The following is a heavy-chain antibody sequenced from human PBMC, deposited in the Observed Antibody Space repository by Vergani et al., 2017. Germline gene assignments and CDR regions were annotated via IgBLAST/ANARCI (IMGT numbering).Heavy chain of an antibody. CDR1: GFTFSSYA. V-gene: IGHV3-30-3*01. Sequence: VQLVESGGGLVQPGGSLRLSCAASGFTFSSYAMHWVRQAPGKGLEWVAVISYDGSNKYYADSVKGRFTISRDNSKNTLYLQMNSLRAEDTAVYYCAKGGLPPNPYGMDVWGQGTTVTVSS. CDR3: AKGGLPPNPYGMDV. D-gene: IGHD5-18*01. CDR2: ISYDGSNK. J-gene: IGHJ6*02.